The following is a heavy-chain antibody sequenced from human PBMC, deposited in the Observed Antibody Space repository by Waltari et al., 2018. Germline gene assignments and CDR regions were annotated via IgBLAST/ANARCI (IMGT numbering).Heavy chain of an antibody. Sequence: EVQLVESGGGLVQPGGSLRLSCAASGLTFGDYWTHWVRQPPGKGLEWVSRINIDGGYISYTDSVKGRFTISRDNAKNTLFLQLNSLRAEDTAVYYCARKGGRGYPYGPFYYDHWGQGTLVTVSP. CDR3: ARKGGRGYPYGPFYYDH. V-gene: IGHV3-74*01. CDR2: INIDGGYI. J-gene: IGHJ4*02. D-gene: IGHD5-18*01. CDR1: GLTFGDYW.